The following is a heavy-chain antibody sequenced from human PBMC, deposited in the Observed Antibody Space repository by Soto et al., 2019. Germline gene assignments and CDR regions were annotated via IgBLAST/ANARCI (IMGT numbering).Heavy chain of an antibody. Sequence: QVQLVQSGAEVKKPGASVKVSCKPFGYTFTSYYIHWVRQAPGEGLEWMGIVNPSSGVTGYTQKFQGRVTMTTATSTSTAYMELSSLRSEATAVYYCARDMREGLSGWHGVDYWGQGTLVTVSS. CDR2: VNPSSGVT. D-gene: IGHD6-19*01. J-gene: IGHJ4*02. CDR3: ARDMREGLSGWHGVDY. CDR1: GYTFTSYY. V-gene: IGHV1-46*01.